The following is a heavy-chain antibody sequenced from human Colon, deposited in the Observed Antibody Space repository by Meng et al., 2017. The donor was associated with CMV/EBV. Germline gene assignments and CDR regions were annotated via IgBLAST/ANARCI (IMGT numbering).Heavy chain of an antibody. V-gene: IGHV3-23*01. CDR1: GFAFSTSA. D-gene: IGHD2-15*01. CDR2: LSPGGGAT. Sequence: GGSLRLSCAASGFAFSTSAMSWVRQAPGKGLEWVAGLSPGGGATYYAQSVRGRFTVSRDNSKNMVFLQLNSLRAENMALYYCARDLYFVVGSTVTYDALDIWGQGTMVTVSS. CDR3: ARDLYFVVGSTVTYDALDI. J-gene: IGHJ3*02.